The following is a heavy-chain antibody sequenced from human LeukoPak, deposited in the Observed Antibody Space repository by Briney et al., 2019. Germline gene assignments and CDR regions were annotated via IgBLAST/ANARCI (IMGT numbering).Heavy chain of an antibody. V-gene: IGHV2-70*11. CDR2: IDWDDDK. CDR1: GFSLSTSGMC. D-gene: IGHD1-26*01. Sequence: SGPTLVNPTQTLTLTCTFSGFSLSTSGMCVSWIRQPPGKALEWLARIDWDDDKYYSTSLKTRLTISKDTSKNQVVLTMTNMDPVDTATYYCARLPFSYSGSSVVAFDIWGQGTMVTVSS. CDR3: ARLPFSYSGSSVVAFDI. J-gene: IGHJ3*02.